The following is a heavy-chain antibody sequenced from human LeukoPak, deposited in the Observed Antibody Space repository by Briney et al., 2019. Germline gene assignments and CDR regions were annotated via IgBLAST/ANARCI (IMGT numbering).Heavy chain of an antibody. CDR1: GFTFSSYA. V-gene: IGHV3-30-3*01. D-gene: IGHD6-19*01. Sequence: GGSLRLSWAAAGFTFSSYAMHWVRQAPGKGLEWVAVISYDGSNKYYADSVKGRFTISRDNSKNTLYLQMNSLRAEDTAVYYCARAPTRAGDAFDIWGQGTMVTVSS. J-gene: IGHJ3*02. CDR3: ARAPTRAGDAFDI. CDR2: ISYDGSNK.